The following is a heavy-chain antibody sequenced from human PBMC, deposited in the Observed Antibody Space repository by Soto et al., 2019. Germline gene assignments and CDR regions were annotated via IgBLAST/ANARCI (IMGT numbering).Heavy chain of an antibody. Sequence: GASVKVSCKASGDTFSTSTFSWVRQAPGQGLEWMGRIIPIPGITNYTQNFQGRITITADKSTSTAYMELSSLRSEDTAVYYCAREGVRGMDVWGQGTTVTVSS. D-gene: IGHD3-16*01. CDR2: IIPIPGIT. CDR3: AREGVRGMDV. CDR1: GDTFSTST. J-gene: IGHJ6*02. V-gene: IGHV1-69*04.